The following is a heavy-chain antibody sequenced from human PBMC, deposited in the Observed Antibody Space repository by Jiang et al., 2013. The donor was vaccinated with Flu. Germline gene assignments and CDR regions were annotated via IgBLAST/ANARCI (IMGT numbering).Heavy chain of an antibody. CDR2: IYYSGNT. Sequence: SGSGLVKPSETLSLTCTVSGGSISSSSYYWGWIRQPPGKGLEWIGSIYYSGNTYYNPSLKSRVTISVDTSKNQFSLKLSSVTAADTAVYYCARVVRGNGGKGWDYWGQGTLVTVSS. V-gene: IGHV4-39*01. D-gene: IGHD4-23*01. CDR1: GGSISSSSYY. J-gene: IGHJ4*02. CDR3: ARVVRGNGGKGWDY.